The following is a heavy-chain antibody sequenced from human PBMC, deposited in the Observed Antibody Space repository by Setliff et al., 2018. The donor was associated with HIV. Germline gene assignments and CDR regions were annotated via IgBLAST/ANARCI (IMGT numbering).Heavy chain of an antibody. V-gene: IGHV4-61*09. CDR3: ARERNDDPFDYYYYYMDV. D-gene: IGHD1-1*01. J-gene: IGHJ6*03. CDR2: INTSGST. CDR1: GGSISSGSYY. Sequence: LSLTCTVSGGSISSGSYYWSWIRQPAGKGLEWIGHINTSGSTNYNPSLKSRVTISVDTSKNQFSLKLSSVTAADTAVYYCARERNDDPFDYYYYYMDVWGKGTTVTVSS.